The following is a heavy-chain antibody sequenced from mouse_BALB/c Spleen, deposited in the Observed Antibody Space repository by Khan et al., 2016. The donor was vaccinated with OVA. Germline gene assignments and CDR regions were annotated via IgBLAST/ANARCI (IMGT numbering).Heavy chain of an antibody. V-gene: IGHV5-15*02. CDR2: VSSLAYNF. Sequence: EVELVESGGGLVQPGGSRKLSCAASGFTFSDYGMAWVRQAPGQGPEWVAFVSSLAYNFYYADTVTGRFTISRENARNTLYLEMSSLRSEDTDMCYCARGGKGGFAYWGQGTLVTVSA. CDR3: ARGGKGGFAY. CDR1: GFTFSDYG. J-gene: IGHJ3*01.